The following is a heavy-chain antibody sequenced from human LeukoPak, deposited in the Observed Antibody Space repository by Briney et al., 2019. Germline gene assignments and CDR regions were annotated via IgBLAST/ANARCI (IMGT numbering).Heavy chain of an antibody. V-gene: IGHV4-59*01. CDR1: GGSISSSY. D-gene: IGHD2-21*01. J-gene: IGHJ3*02. CDR3: ARLFEVVDAFDI. CDR2: IYYSGST. Sequence: PSETLSLTCTVPGGSISSSYWGWIRQPPRKGLEWIGYIYYSGSTNYNPSLKSRVTISVDTSKNQFSLKLSSVTAADTAVYYCARLFEVVDAFDIWGQGTMVTVSS.